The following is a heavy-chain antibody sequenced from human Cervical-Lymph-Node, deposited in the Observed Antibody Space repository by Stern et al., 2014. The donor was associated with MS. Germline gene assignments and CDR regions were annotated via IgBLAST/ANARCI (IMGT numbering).Heavy chain of an antibody. V-gene: IGHV1-18*01. CDR3: ARDTAQLASWYFDL. D-gene: IGHD6-6*01. J-gene: IGHJ2*01. Sequence: EQLVESGAEGKKPGASVKVSCKASGYTFNRSGITWVRQAPGQGLEWMGWINSYNGDTNYAQNFLGIFTMTTDTSTTTGYMELRRLRPDDTAVYYCARDTAQLASWYFDLCGLGTLFTVSS. CDR2: INSYNGDT. CDR1: GYTFNRSG.